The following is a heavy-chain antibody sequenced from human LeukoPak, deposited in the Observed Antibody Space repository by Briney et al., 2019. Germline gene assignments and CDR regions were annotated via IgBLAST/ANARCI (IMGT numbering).Heavy chain of an antibody. CDR1: GGSISSYY. D-gene: IGHD3-3*01. CDR3: ARHFGGPSEFDY. CDR2: IYYSGST. J-gene: IGHJ4*02. V-gene: IGHV4-59*08. Sequence: SETLSLTCTVSGGSISSYYWSWIRQPPEKGLEWIGYIYYSGSTNYNPSLKSRVTISVDTSENQFSLKLSSATAADTAVYYCARHFGGPSEFDYWGQGALVTVSS.